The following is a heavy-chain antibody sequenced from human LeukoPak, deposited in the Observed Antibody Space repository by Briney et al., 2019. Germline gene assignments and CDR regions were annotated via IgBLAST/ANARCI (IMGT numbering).Heavy chain of an antibody. CDR1: GFTFSSYW. CDR2: INSDGSST. Sequence: GGSLRLSCAASGFTFSSYWMHWVRQAPGKGLVWVSRINSDGSSTSYADSVKGRFTISRDNAKNTLYLQMNSLRAEDTAVYYCARAEKGLYYFDCWGQGTQVTVSS. CDR3: ARAEKGLYYFDC. D-gene: IGHD1-14*01. J-gene: IGHJ4*02. V-gene: IGHV3-74*01.